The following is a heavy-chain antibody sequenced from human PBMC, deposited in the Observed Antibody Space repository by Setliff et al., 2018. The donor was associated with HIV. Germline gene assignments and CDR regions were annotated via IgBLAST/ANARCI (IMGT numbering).Heavy chain of an antibody. D-gene: IGHD3-16*01. Sequence: GGSLRLSCAASGFTFSTSAMSWVRQAPGKGLEWVSTISGNDGSTYYADSVKGRFTISRDNSKNTLYLQMNSLRADDTALYYCARSGGTMPYYWGQGTLVTVSS. CDR1: GFTFSTSA. CDR2: ISGNDGST. CDR3: ARSGGTMPYY. J-gene: IGHJ4*02. V-gene: IGHV3-23*01.